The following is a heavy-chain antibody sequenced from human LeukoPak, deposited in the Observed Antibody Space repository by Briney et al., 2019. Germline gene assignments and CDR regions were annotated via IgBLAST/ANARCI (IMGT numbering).Heavy chain of an antibody. D-gene: IGHD3-9*01. Sequence: GGSLRLSCTASGFTFGDYAMSWVRQAPGKGLEWVGFIRSKGYDGTAEYAASVKGRFTISRDDSKSIAYLQMNSLRAEDTAVYYCARVEDYDILTGFDYWGQGTLVTVSS. CDR2: IRSKGYDGTA. CDR1: GFTFGDYA. CDR3: ARVEDYDILTGFDY. V-gene: IGHV3-49*04. J-gene: IGHJ4*02.